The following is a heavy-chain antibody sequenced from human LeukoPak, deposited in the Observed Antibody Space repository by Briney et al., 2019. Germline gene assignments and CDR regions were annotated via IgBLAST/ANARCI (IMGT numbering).Heavy chain of an antibody. J-gene: IGHJ6*02. CDR3: ARGPSEPYYYYGMDV. V-gene: IGHV1-2*02. Sequence: ASVKVSCKASGYTFTGYYMHWVRQAPGQGLEWMGWINPNSGDTNYAQQFQGRVTMTRDTSISTAYMELSRLRSGDTAVYHCARGPSEPYYYYGMDVWGQGATVTVSS. D-gene: IGHD1-14*01. CDR1: GYTFTGYY. CDR2: INPNSGDT.